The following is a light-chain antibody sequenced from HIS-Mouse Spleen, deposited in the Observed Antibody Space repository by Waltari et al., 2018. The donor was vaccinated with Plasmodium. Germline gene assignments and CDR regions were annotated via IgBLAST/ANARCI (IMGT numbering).Light chain of an antibody. CDR1: SSDVGGYNY. Sequence: QSALTQPRSVSGSPGQSVTISCTGTSSDVGGYNYVSWYQQHPGKAPKFMIYDVSKRLSGVPDLFSGSKSGNTASLTISGLQAEDEADYYCCSYAGSYTWVFGGGTKLTVL. V-gene: IGLV2-11*01. J-gene: IGLJ3*02. CDR2: DVS. CDR3: CSYAGSYTWV.